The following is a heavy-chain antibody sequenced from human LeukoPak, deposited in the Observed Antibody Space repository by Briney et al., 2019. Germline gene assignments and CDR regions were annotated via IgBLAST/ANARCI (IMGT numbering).Heavy chain of an antibody. CDR1: GFTLSSYW. V-gene: IGHV3-7*01. D-gene: IGHD3-16*01. CDR3: ARELRTFDS. CDR2: IKHNADDL. Sequence: PGGALRLFCAASGFTLSSYWMGWGRQAPGKGVGWVAKIKHNADDLNYVDSVEDRFTTSRDNAQNSLYLHMTSLRAEDTAVYYCARELRTFDSWGQGTLVTVSS. J-gene: IGHJ4*02.